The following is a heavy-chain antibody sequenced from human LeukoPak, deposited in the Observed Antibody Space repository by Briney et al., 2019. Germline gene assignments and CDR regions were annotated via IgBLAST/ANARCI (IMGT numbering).Heavy chain of an antibody. CDR2: INHSGST. J-gene: IGHJ6*02. CDR3: ARGPDTAMVNYGTDV. D-gene: IGHD5-18*01. Sequence: SETLSLTCAVYGGSFSGYYWSWIRQPPGKGVEWIGEINHSGSTNYNPSLKSRVTISVDTSKNQFSLKLSSVTAADTAVYYCARGPDTAMVNYGTDVWGQGTTVTVSS. V-gene: IGHV4-34*01. CDR1: GGSFSGYY.